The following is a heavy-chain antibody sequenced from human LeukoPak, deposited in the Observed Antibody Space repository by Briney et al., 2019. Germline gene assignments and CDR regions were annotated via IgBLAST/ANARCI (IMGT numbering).Heavy chain of an antibody. J-gene: IGHJ4*02. Sequence: ASVKVSCKASGYTFTSYGISWVRQAPGQGLEWMGWISAYNGNTNYAQKLQGRVTMTTDTSTSTAYMELSSLRSDDTAVYYCARGGEIVGATTWSDYWGQGTLVTVSS. V-gene: IGHV1-18*01. CDR3: ARGGEIVGATTWSDY. CDR2: ISAYNGNT. CDR1: GYTFTSYG. D-gene: IGHD1-26*01.